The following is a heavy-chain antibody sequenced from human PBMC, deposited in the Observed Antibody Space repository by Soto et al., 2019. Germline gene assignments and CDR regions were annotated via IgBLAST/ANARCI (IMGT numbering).Heavy chain of an antibody. CDR2: INSDGSII. V-gene: IGHV3-74*01. D-gene: IGHD3-3*01. Sequence: PGGSLRLSCTASGFTFSSYWMHWVRQVPGKGLVWVSRINSDGSIISDADFVKGRFTISRDNAKNTVSLQMNSLRAEDTAVYYCARVGTYDFWSGSHPPPPLHDAFDMWGQGTVVTVSS. CDR1: GFTFSSYW. CDR3: ARVGTYDFWSGSHPPPPLHDAFDM. J-gene: IGHJ3*02.